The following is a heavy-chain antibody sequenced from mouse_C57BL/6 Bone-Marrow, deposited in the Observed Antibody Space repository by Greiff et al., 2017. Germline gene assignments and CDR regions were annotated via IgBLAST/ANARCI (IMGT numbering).Heavy chain of an antibody. CDR3: ARGRDGSSYLNY. CDR2: IDPSDSYT. D-gene: IGHD1-1*01. J-gene: IGHJ2*01. Sequence: QVQLKQSGAELVRPGTSVKLSCKASGYTFTSYWMHWVKQRPGQGLEWIGVIDPSDSYTNYNQKFKGKATLTVDTSSSTAYMQLSSLTSEDSAVYYCARGRDGSSYLNYWGQGTTLTVSS. CDR1: GYTFTSYW. V-gene: IGHV1-59*01.